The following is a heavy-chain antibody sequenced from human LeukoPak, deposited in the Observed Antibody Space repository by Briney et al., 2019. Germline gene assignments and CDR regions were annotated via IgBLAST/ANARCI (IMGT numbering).Heavy chain of an antibody. CDR2: ISYDGSNK. J-gene: IGHJ4*02. Sequence: GGSPRLSCAASGFTFSSYAMHWVRQAPGKGLEWVAVISYDGSNKYYADSVKGRFTISRDNSKNTLYLQMNSLRAEDTAVYYCVVRQGETLDYWGQGTLVTVSS. V-gene: IGHV3-30-3*01. CDR3: VVRQGETLDY. CDR1: GFTFSSYA. D-gene: IGHD3-16*01.